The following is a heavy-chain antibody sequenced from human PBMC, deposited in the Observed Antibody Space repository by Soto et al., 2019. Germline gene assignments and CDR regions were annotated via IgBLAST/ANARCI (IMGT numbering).Heavy chain of an antibody. CDR1: GGTFSSYA. CDR2: IIPIFGTA. Sequence: QVQLVQSGAEVKKPGSSVKVSCKASGGTFSSYAISWVRQAPGQGLEWMGGIIPIFGTANYAQKFQGRVTITADESTSTAYMELSSVRSEDPAVYYCARGLKGPTTVVTRGYYYGMDVWGQGTTVSVSS. D-gene: IGHD4-17*01. CDR3: ARGLKGPTTVVTRGYYYGMDV. J-gene: IGHJ6*02. V-gene: IGHV1-69*12.